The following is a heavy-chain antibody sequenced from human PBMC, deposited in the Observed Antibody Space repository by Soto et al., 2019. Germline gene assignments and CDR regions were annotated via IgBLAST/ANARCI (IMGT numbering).Heavy chain of an antibody. CDR3: ARHVGVRGVIRSYYYGMDV. V-gene: IGHV4-39*01. Sequence: PSETLSVACTFSVGSISISTYDWGWIRQPPGKGPEWIGSIYYSGSTYYNPSLKSRVTISVDTSKNQFSLKLSSVTAADTAVYYCARHVGVRGVIRSYYYGMDVWGQGTTVTVSS. D-gene: IGHD3-10*01. J-gene: IGHJ6*01. CDR2: IYYSGST. CDR1: VGSISISTYD.